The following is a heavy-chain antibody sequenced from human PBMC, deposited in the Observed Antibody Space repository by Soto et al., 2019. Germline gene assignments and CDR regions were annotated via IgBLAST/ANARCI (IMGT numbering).Heavy chain of an antibody. Sequence: PLRLSCAASGFTFGDYAMHWVRQAPGKGLEWVSGTSWNSGSIGYADSVKGRFTISRDNAKNSLYLQMNSLRAEDTALYYCAKDTDSSGWPFDAFDIWGQGTMVT. CDR3: AKDTDSSGWPFDAFDI. D-gene: IGHD6-19*01. J-gene: IGHJ3*02. CDR1: GFTFGDYA. V-gene: IGHV3-9*01. CDR2: TSWNSGSI.